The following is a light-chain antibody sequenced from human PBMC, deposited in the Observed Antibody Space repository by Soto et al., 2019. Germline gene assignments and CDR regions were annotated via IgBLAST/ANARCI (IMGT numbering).Light chain of an antibody. Sequence: EIVLTQSPGTLSLSPGETATLSCRASQSIDNNYLAWYQQRPGQAPRLLIYDASTRAAGVPDRFSGSGSGTDFSLTISRLESEDFAVLYYHHYTRSAIFTFGPGTTVDIK. CDR3: HHYTRSAIFT. CDR2: DAS. V-gene: IGKV3-20*01. CDR1: QSIDNNY. J-gene: IGKJ3*01.